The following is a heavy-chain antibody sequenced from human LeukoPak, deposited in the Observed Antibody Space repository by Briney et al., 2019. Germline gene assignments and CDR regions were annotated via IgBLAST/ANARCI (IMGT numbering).Heavy chain of an antibody. CDR1: GGTFSSYA. Sequence: SVKVSCKASGGTFSSYAISWVRQAPGQGLEWMGGIIPIFGTANYAQKFQGRVTITADESTSTAYMELSSLRPEDTAVYYCASDLRGGGPFDYWGQGTLVTVSS. CDR2: IIPIFGTA. D-gene: IGHD3-10*01. V-gene: IGHV1-69*13. J-gene: IGHJ4*02. CDR3: ASDLRGGGPFDY.